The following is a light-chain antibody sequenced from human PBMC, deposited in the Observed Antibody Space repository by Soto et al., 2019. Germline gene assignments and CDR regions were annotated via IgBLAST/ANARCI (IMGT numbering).Light chain of an antibody. Sequence: EIVMTQSQASLSVSPGERATVSCRASQSVSSNLAWYQQKPGQAPRLLIYAASIRATGIPATFSGSGSGTEFTLTISNLQSEDFAVYYCHQYGSSPQTFGQGTKVDIK. CDR1: QSVSSN. V-gene: IGKV3-15*01. CDR2: AAS. J-gene: IGKJ1*01. CDR3: HQYGSSPQT.